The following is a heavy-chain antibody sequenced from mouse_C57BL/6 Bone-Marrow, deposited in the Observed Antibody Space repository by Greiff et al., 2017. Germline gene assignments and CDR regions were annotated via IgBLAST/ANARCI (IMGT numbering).Heavy chain of an antibody. J-gene: IGHJ2*01. CDR3: TIDFY. CDR1: GYTFTDYE. Sequence: QVQLKESGAELVRPGASVTLSCKASGYTFTDYEMHWVKQTPVHGLEWIGAIDPETGGTAYNQKFKGKAILTADKSSSTAYMELRSLTSEDSAVYYCTIDFYWGQGTTLTVSS. CDR2: IDPETGGT. V-gene: IGHV1-15*01.